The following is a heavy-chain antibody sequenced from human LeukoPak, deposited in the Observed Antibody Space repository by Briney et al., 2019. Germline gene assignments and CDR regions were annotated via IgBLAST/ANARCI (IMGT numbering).Heavy chain of an antibody. V-gene: IGHV1-69*13. D-gene: IGHD3-10*01. Sequence: SVKVSCKASGGTFSSYAISRVRQAPGQGLEWMGGIIPIFGTANYAQKFQGRVTITADESTSTAYMELSSLRSEDTAVYYCARDRVVRGVITAFDYWGQGTLVTVSS. CDR1: GGTFSSYA. CDR2: IIPIFGTA. J-gene: IGHJ4*02. CDR3: ARDRVVRGVITAFDY.